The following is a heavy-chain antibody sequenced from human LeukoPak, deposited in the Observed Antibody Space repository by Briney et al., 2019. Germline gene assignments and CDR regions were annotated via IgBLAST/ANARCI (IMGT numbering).Heavy chain of an antibody. CDR1: GDSVSSKSST. CDR3: ARGAAAIRGGIDY. V-gene: IGHV6-1*01. CDR2: TYYRSKWKS. D-gene: IGHD6-13*01. Sequence: SQTLSLTCAISGDSVSSKSSTWYWVRQSPSRGLEWLGRTYYRSKWKSDYALSVKSRITTNPDTSKNQFTLQLKSVTSEDTAVYYCARGAAAIRGGIDYWGQGTLVTVSS. J-gene: IGHJ4*02.